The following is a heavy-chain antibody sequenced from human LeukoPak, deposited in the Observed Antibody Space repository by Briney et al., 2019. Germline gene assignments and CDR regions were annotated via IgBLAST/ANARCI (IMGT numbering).Heavy chain of an antibody. D-gene: IGHD1-26*01. V-gene: IGHV3-64*01. Sequence: GGSLRLSCAASGFTFSSYAMHWVRQGPGKGLEYVSGISSNGGSTYYANSVKGRFTISRDNSKNTLYLQMGGLRAEDMAVYYCARRGSYYGDSMDYWGQGTLVTVSS. CDR3: ARRGSYYGDSMDY. J-gene: IGHJ4*02. CDR2: ISSNGGST. CDR1: GFTFSSYA.